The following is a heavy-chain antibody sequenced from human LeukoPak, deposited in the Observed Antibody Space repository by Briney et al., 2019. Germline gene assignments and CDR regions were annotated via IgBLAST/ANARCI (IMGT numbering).Heavy chain of an antibody. D-gene: IGHD1-26*01. CDR1: DGSINSYY. V-gene: IGHV4-59*01. CDR2: IYYNGNT. CDR3: ARGRSNYYGMDV. J-gene: IGHJ6*02. Sequence: PSETLSLTCSVSDGSINSYYWNWIRRPPGKGLEWIGYIYYNGNTNYSPSLKSRVTVSVDTSKNLFSLKVSSVTAADTAVYYCARGRSNYYGMDVWGQGTTVTVSS.